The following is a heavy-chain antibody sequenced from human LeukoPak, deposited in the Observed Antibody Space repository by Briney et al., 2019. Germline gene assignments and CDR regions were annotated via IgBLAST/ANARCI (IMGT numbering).Heavy chain of an antibody. CDR2: ITSTGSTT. J-gene: IGHJ4*02. CDR3: ARMRGPERRHCFDY. CDR1: GFSLRDYY. V-gene: IGHV3-11*01. D-gene: IGHD1-1*01. Sequence: GGSLRLSCAASGFSLRDYYMTWIRQVPGKGLEWISYITSTGSTTYYADSLKGRLTISRDTAKGFVYLQIDSLRADDTAVYYCARMRGPERRHCFDYWSQGALLIVSS.